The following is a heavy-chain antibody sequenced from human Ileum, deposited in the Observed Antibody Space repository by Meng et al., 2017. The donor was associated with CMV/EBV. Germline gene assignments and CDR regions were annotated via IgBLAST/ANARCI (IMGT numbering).Heavy chain of an antibody. V-gene: IGHV4-34*01. CDR3: VRGNWVSDF. J-gene: IGHJ4*02. Sequence: QVLLQQWGPEVLKPSETLSLTHTVSADSFTGYHWTWIRQPPGKGPEWIGEINYRGSIHYNPSLESRVTISLDMSTNQLSLKLNSVTAADTAVYYCVRGNWVSDFWGQGTLVTVFS. CDR2: INYRGSI. D-gene: IGHD7-27*01. CDR1: ADSFTGYH.